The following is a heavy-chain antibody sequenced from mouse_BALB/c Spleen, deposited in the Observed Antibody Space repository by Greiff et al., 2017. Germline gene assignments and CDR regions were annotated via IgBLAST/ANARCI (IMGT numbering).Heavy chain of an antibody. CDR1: GFNFKDYY. CDR3: AIVGGWTKYWDFDV. J-gene: IGHJ1*01. V-gene: IGHV14-1*02. Sequence: VQLQQSGAELVRPGALVKLSCKASGFNFKDYYMHWVQQRPEQGLEWIGWIDPENGNTIYDPKFPGKASITAATSSNTAYLQLSSLTSEATAVDYCAIVGGWTKYWDFDVWGAGTTVTVSA. CDR2: IDPENGNT. D-gene: IGHD1-1*02.